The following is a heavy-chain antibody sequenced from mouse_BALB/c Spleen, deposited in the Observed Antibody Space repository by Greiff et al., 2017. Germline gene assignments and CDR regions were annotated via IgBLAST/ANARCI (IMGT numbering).Heavy chain of an antibody. CDR3: ARRGYYYGSSSHFDY. V-gene: IGHV4-1*02. CDR1: GFDFSRYW. CDR2: NNPDSSTI. Sequence: EVMLVESGGGLVQPGGSLKLSCAASGFDFSRYWMSWVRQAPGKGLEWIGENNPDSSTINYTPSLKDKFIISRDNAKNTLYLQMSKVRSEDTALYYCARRGYYYGSSSHFDYWGQGTTLTVSS. J-gene: IGHJ2*01. D-gene: IGHD1-1*01.